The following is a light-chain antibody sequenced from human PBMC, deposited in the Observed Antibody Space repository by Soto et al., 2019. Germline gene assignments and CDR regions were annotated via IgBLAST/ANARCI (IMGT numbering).Light chain of an antibody. CDR2: GAS. J-gene: IGKJ4*01. CDR3: QHYDTSLT. Sequence: EIVLTQSPGTLSLSPGERATLSCRASQSVSRSNFAWYQQKPGQAPRLLIYGASSRATGIPDRFSGAGSGTDFTLSINRLEPEDLAVYYCQHYDTSLTFGGGTKVEL. V-gene: IGKV3-20*01. CDR1: QSVSRSN.